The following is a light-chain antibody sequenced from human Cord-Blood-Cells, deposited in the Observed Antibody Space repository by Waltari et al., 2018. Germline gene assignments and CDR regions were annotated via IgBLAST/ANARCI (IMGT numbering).Light chain of an antibody. V-gene: IGLV2-8*01. CDR1: SSAVGGYNY. J-gene: IGLJ3*02. CDR2: EVS. CDR3: SSYAGSNNWV. Sequence: QSALTQPPSASGSPRQSVTISCTGTSSAVGGYNYVSWYHQHPGKAPKLLFYEVSKRPSGGPDRFSGSKAGNTASLTVSGLQAEDEADYYCSSYAGSNNWVFGGGTKLTVL.